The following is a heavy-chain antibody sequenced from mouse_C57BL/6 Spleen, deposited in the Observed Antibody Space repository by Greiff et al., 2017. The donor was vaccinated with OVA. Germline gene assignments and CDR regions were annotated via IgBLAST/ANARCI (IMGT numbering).Heavy chain of an antibody. CDR2: IWRGGST. J-gene: IGHJ3*01. Sequence: QVQLKESGPGLVQPSQSLSITCTVSGFSLTSYGVHWVRQSPGKGLEWLGVIWRGGSTDYNAAFMSRLSITKDNSKSQVFFKMNSLQADDTAIYYGAKGEYSNYDPFAYWGQGTLVTVSA. CDR1: GFSLTSYG. D-gene: IGHD2-5*01. CDR3: AKGEYSNYDPFAY. V-gene: IGHV2-5*01.